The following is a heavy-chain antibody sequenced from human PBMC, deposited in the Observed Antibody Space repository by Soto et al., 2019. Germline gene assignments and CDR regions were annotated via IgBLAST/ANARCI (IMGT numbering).Heavy chain of an antibody. CDR3: ARGGTADRRTY. Sequence: VHLVESGGGVVQPGGSLRLSCAASGFTFSVFGMHWVRQAPGKGPEWVSSISATGTFKYHGDSVKGRFTISRDNAKNSLYLQMNSLRADDTAVYYCARGGTADRRTYWGQGTLVTVSS. CDR2: ISATGTFK. CDR1: GFTFSVFG. D-gene: IGHD2-8*02. J-gene: IGHJ4*02. V-gene: IGHV3-21*01.